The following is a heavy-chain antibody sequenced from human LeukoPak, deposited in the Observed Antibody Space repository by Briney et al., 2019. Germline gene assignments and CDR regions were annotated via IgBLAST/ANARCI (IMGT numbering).Heavy chain of an antibody. CDR2: INPNSGGT. J-gene: IGHJ4*02. D-gene: IGHD2-15*01. CDR3: ARAHCSGGSCYLVDY. V-gene: IGHV1-2*06. Sequence: ASVKVSCKASGYTFTGYYMHWVRQAPGQGLEWMGRINPNSGGTNYAQKFQGRVTMTRDTSISIAYMELSRLRSDDTAVYYCARAHCSGGSCYLVDYWGQGTLVTVSS. CDR1: GYTFTGYY.